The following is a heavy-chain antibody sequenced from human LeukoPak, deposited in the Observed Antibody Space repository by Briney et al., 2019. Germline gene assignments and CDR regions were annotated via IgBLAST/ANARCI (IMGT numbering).Heavy chain of an antibody. J-gene: IGHJ4*02. CDR3: ARNLRDTNYAIFDY. CDR2: ISSITSYT. CDR1: GFAFSSYS. V-gene: IGHV3-21*01. D-gene: IGHD1-7*01. Sequence: PGGSLRLSCAASGFAFSSYSVNWVRQAPGKGLEWVSSISSITSYTYYADSVKGRFTISRDNAKNSLYLQMNSLRAEDTAVYYCARNLRDTNYAIFDYWGQGTLVTVSS.